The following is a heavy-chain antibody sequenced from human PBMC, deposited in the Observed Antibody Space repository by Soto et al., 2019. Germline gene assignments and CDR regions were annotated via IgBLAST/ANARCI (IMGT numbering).Heavy chain of an antibody. CDR2: SRYKAKSYTT. Sequence: EVQLVESGGGLVQPGGSLRLSCVASGFTISDYYMDWVRLAPGKGLEWVGRSRYKAKSYTTEYAASVKGRFTISRDDSRISLYLQMDSLKTEDTAVYYCARYYRGSFAYWGQGTLVTVSS. CDR1: GFTISDYY. D-gene: IGHD1-26*01. CDR3: ARYYRGSFAY. V-gene: IGHV3-72*01. J-gene: IGHJ4*02.